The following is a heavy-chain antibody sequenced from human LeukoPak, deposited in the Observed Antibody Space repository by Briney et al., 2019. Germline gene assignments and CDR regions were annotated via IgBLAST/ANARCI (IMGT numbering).Heavy chain of an antibody. CDR3: ARARPWDSSRSYYFGMDV. J-gene: IGHJ6*02. D-gene: IGHD3-22*01. Sequence: GGSLRLSCAASGNYWMHWVRQVPGKGLVWVSHINSDGSWTSYADSVRGRFSISRDSSKNTVYLQMNSLRDEDTAVYYCARARPWDSSRSYYFGMDVWGHGTTVTVSS. CDR2: INSDGSWT. V-gene: IGHV3-74*01. CDR1: GNYW.